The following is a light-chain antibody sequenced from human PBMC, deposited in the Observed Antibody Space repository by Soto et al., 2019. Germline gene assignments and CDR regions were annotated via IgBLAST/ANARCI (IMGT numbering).Light chain of an antibody. CDR1: SSNIGSNY. Sequence: QSVLTQPPSASGTPGQRVTISCSGSSSNIGSNYVYWYQQLPGTAPKLLIYRNNQRPSGVPDRFSGSKSGTSASLAISGLRSEDEADYYCAAWDDSLYVVFGGGTKLTV. J-gene: IGLJ2*01. V-gene: IGLV1-47*01. CDR2: RNN. CDR3: AAWDDSLYVV.